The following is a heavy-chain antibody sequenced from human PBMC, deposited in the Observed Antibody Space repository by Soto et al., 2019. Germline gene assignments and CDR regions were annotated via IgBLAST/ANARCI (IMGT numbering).Heavy chain of an antibody. Sequence: QVQLVESGGGVVQPGRSLRLSCAASGFTFSSYAMHWVRQAPGKGLEWVAVISYDGSNKYYADSVKGRFTISRDNSKNTLYLQMDSLRDEDTAVYYCARDTHSGSYYPLSLDGWGQGTTVTVSS. D-gene: IGHD1-26*01. J-gene: IGHJ6*02. V-gene: IGHV3-30-3*01. CDR3: ARDTHSGSYYPLSLDG. CDR1: GFTFSSYA. CDR2: ISYDGSNK.